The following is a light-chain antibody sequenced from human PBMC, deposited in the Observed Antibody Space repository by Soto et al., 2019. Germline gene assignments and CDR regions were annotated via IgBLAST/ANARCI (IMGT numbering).Light chain of an antibody. Sequence: EIVLTQSPATLSLSPGERATLSCRASQSVSSHLAWFQQRPGQAPRLLIYDASNRATGIPARFSGSGSGTDFTLSISRLEPEDFAVYYCQQYGSSPPTFCQGTKVDIK. CDR2: DAS. V-gene: IGKV3-20*01. CDR3: QQYGSSPPT. CDR1: QSVSSH. J-gene: IGKJ1*01.